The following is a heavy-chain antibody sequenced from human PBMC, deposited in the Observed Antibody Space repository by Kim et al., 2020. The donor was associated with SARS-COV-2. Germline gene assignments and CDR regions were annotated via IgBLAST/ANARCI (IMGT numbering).Heavy chain of an antibody. Sequence: GGSLRLSCAASGFTFTTSGMHWVRQAPGKGLDWVATISDSGHLQDYRDSVKGRFTISRDDSKSIVYLDMNSLRPDDTARYYCATDYSANSRGLGGYWGQGTLVALSS. CDR1: GFTFTTSG. J-gene: IGHJ4*02. V-gene: IGHV3-30*03. CDR2: ISDSGHLQ. CDR3: ATDYSANSRGLGGY. D-gene: IGHD4-4*01.